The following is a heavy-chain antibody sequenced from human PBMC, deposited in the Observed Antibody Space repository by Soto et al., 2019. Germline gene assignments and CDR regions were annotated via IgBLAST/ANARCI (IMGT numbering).Heavy chain of an antibody. Sequence: ASVKVSCKVSGYTLTELSMHWVRQAPGKGLEWMGGFDPEDGETIYAQKFQGRVTMTEDTSTDTAYMELSSLRSEDTAVYYCATGRSTRSMEKVDYWGQGTLVTVSS. D-gene: IGHD2-2*01. CDR2: FDPEDGET. CDR1: GYTLTELS. CDR3: ATGRSTRSMEKVDY. J-gene: IGHJ4*02. V-gene: IGHV1-24*01.